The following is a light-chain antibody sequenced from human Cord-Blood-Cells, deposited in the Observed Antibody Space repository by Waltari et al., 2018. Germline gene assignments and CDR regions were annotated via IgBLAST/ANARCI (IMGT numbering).Light chain of an antibody. V-gene: IGKV4-1*01. J-gene: IGKJ1*01. CDR2: WAS. Sequence: DIVMTQSPDSLAVSLGERATINCKSSQSVLYSSNNKNYLAWYQQKPGQPPKLLIYWASTREYGVPDRCSGSGSGTDFTLTISSLQAEDVAVYYCQQYYSTPWTFGQGTKVEIK. CDR3: QQYYSTPWT. CDR1: QSVLYSSNNKNY.